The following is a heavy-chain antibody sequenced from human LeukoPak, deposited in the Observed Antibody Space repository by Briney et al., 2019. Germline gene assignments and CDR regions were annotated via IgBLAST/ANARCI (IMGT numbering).Heavy chain of an antibody. CDR2: IYTSGTT. CDR1: GASISNYY. J-gene: IGHJ4*02. Sequence: PSQTLSLTCAVSGASISNYYSSWGRHRAERRLEWILRIYTSGTTDYNPSLKRRVTMSVDTSKNQFSLKMNSVTAADTAVYYCVGNTPHIRGYYRYFDQWGQGTLVTVSS. D-gene: IGHD3-22*01. V-gene: IGHV4-4*07. CDR3: VGNTPHIRGYYRYFDQ.